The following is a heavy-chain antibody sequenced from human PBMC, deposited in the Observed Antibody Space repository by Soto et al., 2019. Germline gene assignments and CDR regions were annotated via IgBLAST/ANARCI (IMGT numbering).Heavy chain of an antibody. V-gene: IGHV3-30-3*01. D-gene: IGHD6-13*01. CDR3: VGAGGRIAAAGTVFDP. CDR1: GFTFSSYA. J-gene: IGHJ5*02. CDR2: ISYDGSNK. Sequence: PGGSLRLSCAASGFTFSSYAMHWVRQAPGKGLEWVAVISYDGSNKYYADSAKGRFTISRDNSKNTLYLQMNSLRAEDTAVYYCVGAGGRIAAAGTVFDPWGQGTLVTVYS.